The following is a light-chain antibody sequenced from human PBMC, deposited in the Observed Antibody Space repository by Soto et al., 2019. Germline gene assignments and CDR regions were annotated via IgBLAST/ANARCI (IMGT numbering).Light chain of an antibody. CDR2: EVN. V-gene: IGLV2-8*01. Sequence: QSALNQPPSASGSPGQSVTISCTGTSSDVGGYKYVSWYQQHPGKAPKLMIYEVNKRPSGVPDRFSGSKSGNTASLTVSGLQAEDEAEYYCSSYAGSNSFIFGTGTKLTVL. CDR1: SSDVGGYKY. J-gene: IGLJ1*01. CDR3: SSYAGSNSFI.